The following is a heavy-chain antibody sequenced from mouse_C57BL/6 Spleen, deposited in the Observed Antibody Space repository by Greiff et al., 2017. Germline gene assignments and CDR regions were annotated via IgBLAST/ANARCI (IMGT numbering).Heavy chain of an antibody. CDR1: GYTFTDYY. V-gene: IGHV1-19*01. CDR3: ARNWDPIFDY. Sequence: VQLQQSGPVLVKPGASVKMSCKASGYTFTDYYMNWVKQSHGKSLEWIGVINPYNGGTSYNQKFKVKATLTVDKSSSTAYMELNSLTSEDSAVYYCARNWDPIFDYWGQGTTLTVSS. D-gene: IGHD4-1*01. J-gene: IGHJ2*01. CDR2: INPYNGGT.